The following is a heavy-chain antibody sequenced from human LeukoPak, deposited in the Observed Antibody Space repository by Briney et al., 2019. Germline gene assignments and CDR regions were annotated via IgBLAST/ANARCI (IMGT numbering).Heavy chain of an antibody. Sequence: GGSLRLSCAASGLTFSSYAMSWVRQAPGKGLEWVSAISGSGGSTYYADSVKGRFTISRDNSKNTLYLQMNSLRAEDTAVYYCARLKGGPIGEYNWYFDYWGQGTLVTDSS. CDR3: ARLKGGPIGEYNWYFDY. CDR2: ISGSGGST. J-gene: IGHJ4*02. CDR1: GLTFSSYA. V-gene: IGHV3-23*01. D-gene: IGHD1-20*01.